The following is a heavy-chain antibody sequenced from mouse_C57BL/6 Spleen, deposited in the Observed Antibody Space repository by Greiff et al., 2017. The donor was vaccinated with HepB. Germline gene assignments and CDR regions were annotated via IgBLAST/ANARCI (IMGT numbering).Heavy chain of an antibody. J-gene: IGHJ3*01. Sequence: QVHVKQSGAELVRPGASVKLSCKASGYTFTDYYINWVKQRPGQGLEWIARIYPGSGNTYYNEKFKGKATLTAEKSSSTAYMQLSSLTSEDSAVYFCARDGNYWFAYWGQGALVTVSA. CDR2: IYPGSGNT. CDR3: ARDGNYWFAY. V-gene: IGHV1-76*01. CDR1: GYTFTDYY. D-gene: IGHD2-1*01.